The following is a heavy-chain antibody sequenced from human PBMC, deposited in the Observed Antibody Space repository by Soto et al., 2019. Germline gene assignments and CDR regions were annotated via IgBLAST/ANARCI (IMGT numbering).Heavy chain of an antibody. J-gene: IGHJ4*02. CDR3: AKDLYYYGSGSYYNFDY. CDR2: ISGSGGST. Sequence: EVQLLESGGGLVQPGGSLRLSCAASGFTFSSYAMSWVRQAPGKGLEWVSAISGSGGSTYYADSVKGRFTISRDNSKNTLYLQMNSLRAEDTAVYYCAKDLYYYGSGSYYNFDYWGQGTLVTVSS. V-gene: IGHV3-23*01. D-gene: IGHD3-10*01. CDR1: GFTFSSYA.